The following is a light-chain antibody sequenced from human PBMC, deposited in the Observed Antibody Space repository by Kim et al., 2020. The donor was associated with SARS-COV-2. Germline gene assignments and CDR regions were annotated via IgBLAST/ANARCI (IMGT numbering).Light chain of an antibody. CDR3: RQYSSSPAT. Sequence: FPGDRATLSCRTSRSVSNNYSAWCQRIRSQAPRLLIDGASSRATAIPDRFGGSGSERDFTLTIPRLEPEDFAVYYCRQYSSSPATFGQETKVDIK. V-gene: IGKV3-20*01. J-gene: IGKJ1*01. CDR1: RSVSNNY. CDR2: GAS.